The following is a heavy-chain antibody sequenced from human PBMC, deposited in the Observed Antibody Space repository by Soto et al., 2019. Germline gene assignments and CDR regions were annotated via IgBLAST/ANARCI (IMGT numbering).Heavy chain of an antibody. CDR3: ARVGAMGQHLEARGYGMDV. Sequence: QVQLVQSGAEVKKPGSSVKVSCKASGGTFSSYAISWVRQAPGQGLEWMGGIIPIFGTANYAQKFQGRVTITADESTSTAYMEPSRLRSEDTAVYYCARVGAMGQHLEARGYGMDVWGQGTTVTVSS. V-gene: IGHV1-69*01. D-gene: IGHD6-13*01. CDR2: IIPIFGTA. J-gene: IGHJ6*02. CDR1: GGTFSSYA.